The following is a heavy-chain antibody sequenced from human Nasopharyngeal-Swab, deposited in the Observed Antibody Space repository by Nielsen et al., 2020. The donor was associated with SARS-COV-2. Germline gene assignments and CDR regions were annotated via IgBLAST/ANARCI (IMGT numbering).Heavy chain of an antibody. CDR1: GFTFSSYS. CDR2: ISASGGST. CDR3: ANLGA. J-gene: IGHJ5*02. V-gene: IGHV3-23*01. Sequence: GESLKISCAASGFTFSSYSMNWVRQAPGKGLEWVSAISASGGSTYSADSVKGRFTISRDNSKNTLYLQMNSLRAEDTAVYYCANLGAWGQGTLVTVSS.